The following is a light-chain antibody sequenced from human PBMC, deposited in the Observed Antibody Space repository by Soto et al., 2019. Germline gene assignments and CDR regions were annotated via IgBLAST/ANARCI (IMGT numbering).Light chain of an antibody. J-gene: IGKJ2*01. Sequence: EIVMTQSPATLSVSPGERATLSCRASQSIRSNLAWYQQKPGLPPRLLIYDASTRAIGIPARFSGSGSGTEFTLTISSLQSEDFAIYYCHHYHNYMYSFGQGTKVDIK. CDR3: HHYHNYMYS. CDR2: DAS. CDR1: QSIRSN. V-gene: IGKV3-15*01.